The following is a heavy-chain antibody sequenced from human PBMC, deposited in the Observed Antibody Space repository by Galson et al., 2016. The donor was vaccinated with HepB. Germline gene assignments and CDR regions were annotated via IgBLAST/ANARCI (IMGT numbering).Heavy chain of an antibody. CDR2: ISGSDGST. Sequence: SLRLSCAASGFMFSSYWMRWVRQAPGKGLEWVSAISGSDGSTYYADSVKGRFTISRDNSKNTLYLQMNSLRAEDTAVYYCAKGQQLAYFDYWGQGTLVTVSS. J-gene: IGHJ4*02. CDR1: GFMFSSYW. D-gene: IGHD6-13*01. CDR3: AKGQQLAYFDY. V-gene: IGHV3-23*01.